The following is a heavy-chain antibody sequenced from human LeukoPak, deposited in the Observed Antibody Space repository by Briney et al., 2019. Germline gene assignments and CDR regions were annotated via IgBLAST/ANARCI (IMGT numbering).Heavy chain of an antibody. D-gene: IGHD3-22*01. J-gene: IGHJ3*02. CDR2: IIPIFGTA. Sequence: SVKVSCKASGGTFISYAISWVRQAPGQGLEWMGRIIPIFGTANYAQKFQGRVTIITDESTSTAYMELSSLRSEDTAVYYCARGYGSSGPDAFDIWGQGTMVTVSS. CDR1: GGTFISYA. V-gene: IGHV1-69*05. CDR3: ARGYGSSGPDAFDI.